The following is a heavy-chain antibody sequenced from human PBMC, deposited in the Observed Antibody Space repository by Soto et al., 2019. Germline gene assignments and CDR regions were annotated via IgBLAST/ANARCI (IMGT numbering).Heavy chain of an antibody. CDR1: GGSISGYY. CDR3: AKGGPSTQWFDP. Sequence: QVQLRESGPGLVTPSETLSLICTVSGGSISGYYWCCIRQPPRKAPDWIGYVYYSGTTNYNPSLCNRVTKSVNTSRNQFFLTMTSLTYAATAVYSRAKGGPSTQWFDPWGLGTLVTVSS. V-gene: IGHV4-59*01. CDR2: VYYSGTT. J-gene: IGHJ5*02. D-gene: IGHD6-25*01.